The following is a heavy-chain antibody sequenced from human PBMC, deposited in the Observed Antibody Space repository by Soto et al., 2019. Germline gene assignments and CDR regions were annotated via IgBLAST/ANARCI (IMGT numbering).Heavy chain of an antibody. Sequence: SVKVSCKASGGTFSSYAISWVRQAPGQGLEWMGGTIPIFGTANYAQKFQGRVTITADESTSTAYMELSSLRSEDTAVYYCANVVVPAAQRVYYGMDVWGQGTTVTVSS. J-gene: IGHJ6*02. CDR3: ANVVVPAAQRVYYGMDV. D-gene: IGHD2-2*01. CDR2: TIPIFGTA. V-gene: IGHV1-69*13. CDR1: GGTFSSYA.